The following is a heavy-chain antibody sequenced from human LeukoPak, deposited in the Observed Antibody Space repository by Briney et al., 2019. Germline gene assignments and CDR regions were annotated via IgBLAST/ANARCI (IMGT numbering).Heavy chain of an antibody. V-gene: IGHV2-70*01. Sequence: SGPTLVNPTQTLTLTCTFSGFSLSTTAMFVSWIRQPPGKALEWLAVIDWDDEKYYSPSLKTRLTISKDTSENQVVLTMTSMDPVDTATYYCARVSGRMSGYDSGFDYWGQGTLVTVSS. D-gene: IGHD5-12*01. CDR1: GFSLSTTAMF. J-gene: IGHJ4*02. CDR2: IDWDDEK. CDR3: ARVSGRMSGYDSGFDY.